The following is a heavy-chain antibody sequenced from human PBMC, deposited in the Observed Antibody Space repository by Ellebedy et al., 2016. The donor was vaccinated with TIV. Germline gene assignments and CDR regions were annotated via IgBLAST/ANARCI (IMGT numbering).Heavy chain of an antibody. V-gene: IGHV3-9*01. CDR1: GFTFDDYA. D-gene: IGHD3-16*01. J-gene: IGHJ4*02. CDR3: AKGGGAAPTYYFDY. Sequence: GGSLRLXCAASGFTFDDYAMHWVRQAPGKGLEWVSGISWNSGSIGYADSVKGRSTISRDNAKNSLYLQMNSLRAEDTALYYCAKGGGAAPTYYFDYWGQGTLVTVSS. CDR2: ISWNSGSI.